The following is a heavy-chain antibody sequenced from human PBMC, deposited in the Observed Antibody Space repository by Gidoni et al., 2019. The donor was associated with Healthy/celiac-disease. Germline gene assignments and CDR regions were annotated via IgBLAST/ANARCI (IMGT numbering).Heavy chain of an antibody. Sequence: QVQLQESGPGLVKPSQTLSLPCTVSGGSISSGGYYWSWIRQHPGKGLEWIGYIYYSGSTYYNPSLKSRVTISVDTSKNQFSLKLSSVTAADTAVYYCARDSGSPKYSGSPYYFDYWGQGTLVTVSS. J-gene: IGHJ4*02. CDR1: GGSISSGGYY. D-gene: IGHD1-26*01. V-gene: IGHV4-31*03. CDR2: IYYSGST. CDR3: ARDSGSPKYSGSPYYFDY.